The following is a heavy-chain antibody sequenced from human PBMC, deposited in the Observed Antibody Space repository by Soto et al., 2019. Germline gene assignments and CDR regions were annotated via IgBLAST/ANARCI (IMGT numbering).Heavy chain of an antibody. CDR1: TSSISSYD. D-gene: IGHD1-26*01. CDR2: IYTSGNT. J-gene: IGHJ4*02. Sequence: PWEILGLRCRVCTSSISSYDWIWILQPAGKGLEWIGRIYTSGNTNYNPSLKSRVTMSVGTSKDHFSLKLSSVTAADTAVYYCEREFKFPGWELLRYFDYWGQGTLVTVSS. CDR3: EREFKFPGWELLRYFDY. V-gene: IGHV4-4*07.